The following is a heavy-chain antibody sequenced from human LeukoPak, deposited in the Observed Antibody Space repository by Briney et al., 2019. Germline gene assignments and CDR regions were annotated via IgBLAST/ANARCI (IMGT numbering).Heavy chain of an antibody. CDR1: GGTFNNHA. CDR3: SRGEISGYSFDY. V-gene: IGHV1-69*13. CDR2: IIPIFGTP. Sequence: SVKVSCKASGGTFNNHAISMVRQAPGQGLEWMGGIIPIFGTPNYSQKFQGRVTVTADEATSTAYMELSSLRYDDTAVYFCSRGEISGYSFDYWGQGTLVTVSS. D-gene: IGHD3-22*01. J-gene: IGHJ4*02.